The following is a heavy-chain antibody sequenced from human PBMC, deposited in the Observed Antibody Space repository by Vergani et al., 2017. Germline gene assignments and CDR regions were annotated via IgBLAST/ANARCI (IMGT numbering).Heavy chain of an antibody. J-gene: IGHJ5*02. CDR2: INTNTGNP. V-gene: IGHV7-4-1*02. D-gene: IGHD2-2*01. CDR3: ARTDIVVIPAAIPRWFDP. Sequence: QVQLVQSGSELKKPGASVKVSCKASGYIFTNYAMNWVRQAPGQGLEWMGWINTNTGNPTYAQGFTGRFVFSLDTSVSTAYLQISSLKAEDTAVYYCARTDIVVIPAAIPRWFDPWGQGTLVTVSS. CDR1: GYIFTNYA.